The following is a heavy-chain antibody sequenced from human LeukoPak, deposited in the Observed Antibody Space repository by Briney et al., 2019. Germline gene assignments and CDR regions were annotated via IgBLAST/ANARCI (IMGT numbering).Heavy chain of an antibody. CDR2: IIPIFGTA. V-gene: IGHV1-69*13. CDR1: GGTFSSYA. CDR3: ASSVDTAMVNYYGMDV. Sequence: GASVKVSCKASGGTFSSYAISWVRHAPGQGLEWMGGIIPIFGTANYAQKFQGRVTITADESTSTAYMELSSLRSEDTAVYYCASSVDTAMVNYYGMDVWGQGTTVTVSS. D-gene: IGHD5-18*01. J-gene: IGHJ6*02.